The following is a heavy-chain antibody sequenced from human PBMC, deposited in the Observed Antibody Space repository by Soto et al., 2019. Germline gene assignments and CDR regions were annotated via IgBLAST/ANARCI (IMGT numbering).Heavy chain of an antibody. Sequence: ASVKVSCKASGYTFTSYYMHWVRHAPGQGLEWMGIINPSGGSTSYAQKFQGRVTMTRDTSTSTVYMELSSLRSEDTAVYDCARALTTRGWFDYWGQGTLVTVS. J-gene: IGHJ4*02. CDR2: INPSGGST. D-gene: IGHD4-17*01. CDR1: GYTFTSYY. V-gene: IGHV1-46*01. CDR3: ARALTTRGWFDY.